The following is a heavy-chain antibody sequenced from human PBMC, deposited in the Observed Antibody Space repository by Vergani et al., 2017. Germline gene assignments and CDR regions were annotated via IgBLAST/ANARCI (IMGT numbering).Heavy chain of an antibody. CDR3: EKEPSKDLRGDY. CDR1: GFTFRSYA. Sequence: EVQLLESGGGLVQPGGSLRLSCAASGFTFRSYAMSWVRQAPGKGLEWVSAISGSGGSTYYADSVKGRFTISRDNSKNKLFLQMNSLRAEYKAVEYCEKEPSKDLRGDYWGQGTLVTVSS. V-gene: IGHV3-23*01. J-gene: IGHJ4*02. CDR2: ISGSGGST.